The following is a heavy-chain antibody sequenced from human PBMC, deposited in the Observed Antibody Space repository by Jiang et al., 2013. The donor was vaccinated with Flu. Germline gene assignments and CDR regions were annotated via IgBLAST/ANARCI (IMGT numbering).Heavy chain of an antibody. CDR3: ATRGAVAGGWNH. CDR2: SITWEH. D-gene: IGHD6-19*01. Sequence: VKPSQTLSLTCTVSGGSISSGDYYWSWIRQPQGRAWSGLGTSITWEHLLQPSLKSRVTISVDTSKNQFSLKLSSVTAADTAVYYCATRGAVAGGWNHWGQGTLVTVSS. CDR1: GGSISSGDYY. J-gene: IGHJ5*02. V-gene: IGHV4-30-4*01.